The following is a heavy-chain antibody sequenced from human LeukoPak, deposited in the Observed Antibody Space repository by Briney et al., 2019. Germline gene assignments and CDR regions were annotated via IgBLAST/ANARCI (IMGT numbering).Heavy chain of an antibody. CDR1: GFTFSSYA. J-gene: IGHJ4*02. CDR2: ISGSCGST. V-gene: IGHV3-23*01. D-gene: IGHD3-10*01. CDR3: ATGRDYYGSGSYYNPIDY. Sequence: GGSLRLSCAASGFTFSSYAMSWVRQARGKGLERVSAISGSCGSTYYADSVKGRFTISRDNYKNTLYLQMNSLRAEDTAVYYCATGRDYYGSGSYYNPIDYWGQGTLVTVSS.